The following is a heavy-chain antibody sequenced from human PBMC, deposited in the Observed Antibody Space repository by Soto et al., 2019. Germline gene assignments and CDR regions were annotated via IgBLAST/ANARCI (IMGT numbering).Heavy chain of an antibody. D-gene: IGHD5-12*01. CDR3: ARTYSLLDY. CDR1: GYTFTSYG. Sequence: QVQLVQSGAEVKKPGASVKVSCKASGYTFTSYGISWVRQAPGQGLEWMGWISAYNGNTNYAQKLQGRVTMTTDTPPTTTYIVLSRPRSDDTAVYSCARTYSLLDYWGQGTLVTVSS. CDR2: ISAYNGNT. J-gene: IGHJ4*02. V-gene: IGHV1-18*01.